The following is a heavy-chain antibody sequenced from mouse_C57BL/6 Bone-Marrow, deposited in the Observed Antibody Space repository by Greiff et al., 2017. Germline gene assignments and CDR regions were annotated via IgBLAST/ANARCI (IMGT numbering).Heavy chain of an antibody. CDR1: GFSFNTYA. V-gene: IGHV10-1*01. Sequence: EVKVVESGGGLVQPKGSLKLSCAASGFSFNTYAMNWVRQAPGKGLEWVARIRSKSNNYATYYADSVKDRFTISRDDSERMLYLQMNNLKTEDTAMYYCVSQRGTVDWYFDVWGTGTTVTVSS. D-gene: IGHD1-1*01. CDR3: VSQRGTVDWYFDV. J-gene: IGHJ1*03. CDR2: IRSKSNNYAT.